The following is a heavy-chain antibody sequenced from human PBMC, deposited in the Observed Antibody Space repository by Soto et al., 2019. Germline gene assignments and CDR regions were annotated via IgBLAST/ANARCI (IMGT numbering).Heavy chain of an antibody. D-gene: IGHD5-12*01. CDR1: GGTFSSYT. J-gene: IGHJ4*02. V-gene: IGHV1-69*02. Sequence: QVQLVQSGAEVKKPGSSVKVSCKASGGTFSSYTITWVRQAPGQGLEWMGRIIPSLGRANYAQKFQGRVTITADKSTSTAYMELSSLTSEYTAVYYCARLGVNSGYDLWGQGTLVTVSS. CDR3: ARLGVNSGYDL. CDR2: IIPSLGRA.